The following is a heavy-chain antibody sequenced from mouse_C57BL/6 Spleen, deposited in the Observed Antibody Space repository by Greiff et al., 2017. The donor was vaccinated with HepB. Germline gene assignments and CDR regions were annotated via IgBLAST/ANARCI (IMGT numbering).Heavy chain of an antibody. CDR2: ISDGGSYT. J-gene: IGHJ4*01. D-gene: IGHD2-1*01. CDR3: ARDGGVTTLYYYAMDY. V-gene: IGHV5-4*01. CDR1: GFTFSSYA. Sequence: EVMLVESGGGLVKPGGSLKLSCAASGFTFSSYAMSWVRQTPEKRLEWVATISDGGSYTYYPDNVKGRFTISRDNAKNNLYLQMSHLKSEDTAMYYCARDGGVTTLYYYAMDYWGQGASVTVAS.